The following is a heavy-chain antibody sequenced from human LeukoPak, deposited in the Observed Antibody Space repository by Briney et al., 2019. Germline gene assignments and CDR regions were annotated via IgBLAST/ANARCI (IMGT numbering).Heavy chain of an antibody. D-gene: IGHD1-26*01. V-gene: IGHV3-15*01. Sequence: GGSLRLSCAASGFTFSNAWMSGVRQAPGKGLDWVARIKSKIDGGTTDYAAPVKGRFTISRDDSKNTLYLQMNSLKTEDTAVYYCTTAGSIVGAPYGMYYFDYWGQGTLVTVSS. CDR1: GFTFSNAW. J-gene: IGHJ4*02. CDR3: TTAGSIVGAPYGMYYFDY. CDR2: IKSKIDGGTT.